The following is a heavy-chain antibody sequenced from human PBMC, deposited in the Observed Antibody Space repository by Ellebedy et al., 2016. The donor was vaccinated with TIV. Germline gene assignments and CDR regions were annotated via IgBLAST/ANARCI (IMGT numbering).Heavy chain of an antibody. CDR3: SRGWSTPDS. Sequence: GESLKISCVASGFTFSNYNMNWVRQSPGKGLEWVSSIRSTGSDKYYAESVKGRFTSSRDNAQDTLFLQMNSLRAEDTAVYFCSRGWSTPDSWGQGTLVIVSP. CDR2: IRSTGSDK. J-gene: IGHJ4*02. V-gene: IGHV3-21*06. D-gene: IGHD2-15*01. CDR1: GFTFSNYN.